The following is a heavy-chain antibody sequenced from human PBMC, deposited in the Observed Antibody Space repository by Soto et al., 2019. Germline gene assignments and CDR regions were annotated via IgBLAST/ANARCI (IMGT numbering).Heavy chain of an antibody. CDR2: IYQSGST. CDR1: GVSISSSNW. CDR3: ASRGSSSWMSQLGWFEP. Sequence: QVQLQESGPGLVKPSGTLSLTCAVSGVSISSSNWWRWVRQPPGKGLKWIGEIYQSGSTNLNPSLLSRVTISVDRSKNQFSLKLSSVTAADTAVYYCASRGSSSWMSQLGWFEPWGQGTLVTVSS. D-gene: IGHD6-13*01. V-gene: IGHV4-4*02. J-gene: IGHJ5*02.